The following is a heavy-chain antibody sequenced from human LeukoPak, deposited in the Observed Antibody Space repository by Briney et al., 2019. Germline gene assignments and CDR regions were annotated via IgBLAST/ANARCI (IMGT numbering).Heavy chain of an antibody. CDR3: ARVMVRGVSRWAFDY. V-gene: IGHV1-3*01. Sequence: ASVKVSCKASGYTFTSYAMHWVRQAPGQRLEWMGWINAGNGNTKYSQKFQGRVTITRDTSASTAYMELSSLRSEDTAVYCCARVMVRGVSRWAFDYWGQGTLVTVSS. CDR2: INAGNGNT. CDR1: GYTFTSYA. D-gene: IGHD3-10*01. J-gene: IGHJ4*02.